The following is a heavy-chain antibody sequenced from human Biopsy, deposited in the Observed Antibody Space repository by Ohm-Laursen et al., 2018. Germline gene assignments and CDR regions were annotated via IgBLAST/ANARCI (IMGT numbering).Heavy chain of an antibody. CDR1: GDSISSYY. CDR2: VYYSGST. Sequence: GTLSLTCAVSGDSISSYYWSWIRQPPGKGLEWIGYVYYSGSTDYNPSLQSRVTISVDTSKNHFSLRLRSVTPADTAIYYCARDRGFYSDRTVPGYFDLWGRGTLVTVSS. V-gene: IGHV4-59*01. J-gene: IGHJ2*01. CDR3: ARDRGFYSDRTVPGYFDL. D-gene: IGHD3-22*01.